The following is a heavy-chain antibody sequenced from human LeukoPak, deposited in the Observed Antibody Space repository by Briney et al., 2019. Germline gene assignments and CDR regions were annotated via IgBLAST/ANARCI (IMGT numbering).Heavy chain of an antibody. V-gene: IGHV3-33*01. CDR3: ARARPLTVSSHGVYWFDP. CDR1: GFTFSSYG. CDR2: IWYDGSNK. J-gene: IGHJ5*02. Sequence: GGSLRLSCAASGFTFSSYGMHWVRQAPGKGLEWVAVIWYDGSNKYYADPVKGRFTISRDNSKNTLYLQMNSLRAEDTAVYYCARARPLTVSSHGVYWFDPWGQGTLVTVSS. D-gene: IGHD3-10*01.